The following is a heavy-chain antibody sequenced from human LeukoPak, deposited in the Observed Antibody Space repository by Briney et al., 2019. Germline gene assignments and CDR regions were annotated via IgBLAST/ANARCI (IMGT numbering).Heavy chain of an antibody. Sequence: SETLSLTCAVYGGSFSGYYWSWIRQPPGKGLEWIGEINHSGSTNYNPSLKSRVTISVDTSKNQFSLKLSSVTAADTAVYYCARQQWLVSDYWGQGTLVTVSS. D-gene: IGHD6-19*01. J-gene: IGHJ4*02. CDR3: ARQQWLVSDY. CDR2: INHSGST. V-gene: IGHV4-34*01. CDR1: GGSFSGYY.